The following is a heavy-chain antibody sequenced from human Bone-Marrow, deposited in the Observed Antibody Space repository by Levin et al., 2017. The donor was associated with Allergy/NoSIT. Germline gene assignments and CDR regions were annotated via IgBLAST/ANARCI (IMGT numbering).Heavy chain of an antibody. Sequence: GGSLRLSCAVSGFTFGNYYMAWVRQAPGRRLEWVSLIYSFGVTKYADSVKGRFTISRDSSKNMVYLQMNSLIVEDTGVYYCASDPTVLGSRTPWGQGRMVIVSS. D-gene: IGHD2-8*02. V-gene: IGHV3-53*01. CDR2: IYSFGVT. CDR1: GFTFGNYY. CDR3: ASDPTVLGSRTP. J-gene: IGHJ3*01.